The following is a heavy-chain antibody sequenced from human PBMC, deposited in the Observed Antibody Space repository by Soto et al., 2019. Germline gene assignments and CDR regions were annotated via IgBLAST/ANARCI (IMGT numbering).Heavy chain of an antibody. D-gene: IGHD5-18*01. CDR2: IYYSGST. CDR1: GGSISSYY. CDR3: ARRYGSCFDY. V-gene: IGHV4-59*08. Sequence: QVQLQESGPGLVKPSETLSLTCTVSGGSISSYYWSWIRQPPGKGLEWSGDIYYSGSTKYNPSLKLGVTISVDTSKNQFSLNLSSVTAADTAVYYCARRYGSCFDYWGQGTLVTVSS. J-gene: IGHJ4*02.